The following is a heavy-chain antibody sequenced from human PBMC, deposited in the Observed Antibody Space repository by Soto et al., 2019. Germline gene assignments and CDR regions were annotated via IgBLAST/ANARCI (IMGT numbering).Heavy chain of an antibody. CDR3: GRDRRLYSTVV. Sequence: GASVKVSCKASGYTFTSYGISWVRQASGQGLEWMGWISVYNGKKNYAQKLQGRVTMTTDTSTSTAYMELRSLRSDDTAVYYCGRDRRLYSTVVWGQGTMVTVSS. CDR1: GYTFTSYG. CDR2: ISVYNGKK. D-gene: IGHD6-13*01. V-gene: IGHV1-18*01. J-gene: IGHJ3*01.